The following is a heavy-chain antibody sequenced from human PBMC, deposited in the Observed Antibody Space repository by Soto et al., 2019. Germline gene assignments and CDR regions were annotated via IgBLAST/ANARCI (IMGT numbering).Heavy chain of an antibody. CDR2: ISSRGGST. J-gene: IGHJ4*02. CDR1: GFSFSSYA. CDR3: AKDLPDPGYY. Sequence: PGGSVRLSCAASGFSFSSYAMSWVRQAPGKGLEWVSVISSRGGSTYYADSVKGRFTISRDNSKNTLYLQMNSLRAKDTAVYYCAKDLPDPGYYWGQGTLVTVS. V-gene: IGHV3-23*01.